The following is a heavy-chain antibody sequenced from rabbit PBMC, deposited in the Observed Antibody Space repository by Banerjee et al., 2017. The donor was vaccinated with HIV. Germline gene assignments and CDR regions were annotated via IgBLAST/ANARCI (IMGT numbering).Heavy chain of an antibody. V-gene: IGHV1S39*01. CDR2: IEPIFGST. CDR1: GFDFSSYYM. Sequence: QEQLKESGGGLVQPGGSLKLSCKASGFDFSSYYMSWVRQAPGKGLEWIGYIEPIFGSTYYERWVNGRFTISKTSSTTVTLQMTSLTAADTATYFCARGYAGAGYGDFWGPGTLVTVS. D-gene: IGHD4-2*01. CDR3: ARGYAGAGYGDF. J-gene: IGHJ6*01.